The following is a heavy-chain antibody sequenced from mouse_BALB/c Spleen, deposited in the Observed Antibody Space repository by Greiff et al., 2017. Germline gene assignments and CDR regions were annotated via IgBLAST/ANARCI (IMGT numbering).Heavy chain of an antibody. D-gene: IGHD2-4*01. Sequence: QVQLQQPGAELVRPGASVKLSCKASGYTFTSHRMNWVKQRPGQGLEWIGMIDPSDSETHYNQMFKDKATLTVDKSHSTAYRQLRSLTSEDSAVYYCERAYYDYDDGYYFDYWGQGTTLTVSS. CDR2: IDPSDSET. CDR1: GYTFTSHR. V-gene: IGHV1-61*01. CDR3: ERAYYDYDDGYYFDY. J-gene: IGHJ2*01.